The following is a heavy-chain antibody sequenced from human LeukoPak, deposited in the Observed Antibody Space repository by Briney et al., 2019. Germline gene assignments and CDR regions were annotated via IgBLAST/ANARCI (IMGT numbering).Heavy chain of an antibody. J-gene: IGHJ4*02. D-gene: IGHD2-15*01. V-gene: IGHV3-21*01. CDR2: IISSSSYI. Sequence: GGSLRLSCAASGFTFSSYSMNWVRLAPGKGLEWVSSIISSSSYIYYADSVKGRFTISRDNAKNSLYLQMNSLRAEDTAVYYCARRSSGELLLDYWGQGTLVTVSS. CDR3: ARRSSGELLLDY. CDR1: GFTFSSYS.